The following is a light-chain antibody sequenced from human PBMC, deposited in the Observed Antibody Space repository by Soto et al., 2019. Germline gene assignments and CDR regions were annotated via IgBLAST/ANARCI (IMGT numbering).Light chain of an antibody. CDR3: QLYGISPWT. CDR1: QTIRSNY. V-gene: IGKV3-20*01. J-gene: IGKJ1*01. CDR2: GAS. Sequence: ETVLTQSPATLSLSPGERATLSCRASQTIRSNYLAWYRQTPGQAPRLLIYGASNRATGIADRFSGSGSGTDFTLIISRRQSHDFALHFYQLYGISPWTFGQGTNLEIK.